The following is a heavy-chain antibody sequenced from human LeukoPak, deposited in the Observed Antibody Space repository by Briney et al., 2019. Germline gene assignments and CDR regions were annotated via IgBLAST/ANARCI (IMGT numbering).Heavy chain of an antibody. J-gene: IGHJ5*02. CDR1: GYTFTSYG. CDR2: ISAYNGNT. CDR3: ARDRGGSSSWYVWFDP. Sequence: ASVTVSCKASGYTFTSYGISWVRQAPGQGLEWMGWISAYNGNTNYAQKLQGRVTMTTDTSTSTAYMELRSLRSDDTAVYYCARDRGGSSSWYVWFDPWGQGTLVTVSS. V-gene: IGHV1-18*01. D-gene: IGHD6-13*01.